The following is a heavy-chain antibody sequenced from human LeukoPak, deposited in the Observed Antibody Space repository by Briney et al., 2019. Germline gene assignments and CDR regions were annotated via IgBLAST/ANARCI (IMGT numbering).Heavy chain of an antibody. Sequence: GGSLRLSCAASGFTFSSYALSWVRQAPGKGLEWVSSLSGSGYSTYYADSVKGRFTISRDNSKNTVYLQMNSLRAGGTAGYYCSKDPYGTRYFDYWGQGTLVTVPS. D-gene: IGHD2-2*01. V-gene: IGHV3-23*01. CDR1: GFTFSSYA. CDR2: LSGSGYST. CDR3: SKDPYGTRYFDY. J-gene: IGHJ4*02.